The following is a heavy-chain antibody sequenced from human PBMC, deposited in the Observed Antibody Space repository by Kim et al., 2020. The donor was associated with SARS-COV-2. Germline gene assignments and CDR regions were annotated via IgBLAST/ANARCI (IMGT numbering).Heavy chain of an antibody. V-gene: IGHV1-18*01. D-gene: IGHD3-10*01. Sequence: NYAQKLQGIVTMTTDTSTSTAYMELRSLRSDDTAVYYCARVLGLWFGADYWGQGTLVTVSS. CDR3: ARVLGLWFGADY. J-gene: IGHJ4*02.